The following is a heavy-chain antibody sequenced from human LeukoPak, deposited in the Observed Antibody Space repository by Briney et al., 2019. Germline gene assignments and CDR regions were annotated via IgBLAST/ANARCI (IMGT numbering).Heavy chain of an antibody. CDR1: GGSISSSSYY. V-gene: IGHV4-39*01. CDR3: ARQKRDGQIAGYCDY. CDR2: IYYGGCT. J-gene: IGHJ4*02. Sequence: SESLSLTCTVSGGSISSSSYYWVWIRRPPGKGLEWIGTIYYGGCTYYNPSLKSRVTISVDTSKNQFSLKLRSVTGADTAVYYCARQKRDGQIAGYCDYWGQGALVTVSS. D-gene: IGHD5-24*01.